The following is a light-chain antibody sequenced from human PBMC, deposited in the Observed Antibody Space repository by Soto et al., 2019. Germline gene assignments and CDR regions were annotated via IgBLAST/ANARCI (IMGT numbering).Light chain of an antibody. Sequence: EIVLTQSPGTLSLSPGERATLSCRASQSVTSYYLAWYQQKPGQAPGLLIYGASSRAIGIPDRYGGSGSGTDFTLTISRLEPEDCAVYSCQHYETTEITFGGGTRVEIK. V-gene: IGKV3-20*01. J-gene: IGKJ4*01. CDR1: QSVTSYY. CDR2: GAS. CDR3: QHYETTEIT.